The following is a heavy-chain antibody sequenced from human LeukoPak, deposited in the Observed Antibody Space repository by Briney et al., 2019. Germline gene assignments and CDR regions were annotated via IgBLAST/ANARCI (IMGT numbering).Heavy chain of an antibody. V-gene: IGHV1-18*04. D-gene: IGHD2-2*01. CDR3: ARDCSSTSCLRDYYYYGMDV. Sequence: GESLKISCKGSGYSFTSYWIGWVRQAPGQGLEWMGWISAYNGNTNYAQKLQGRVTMTTDTSTSTAYMELRSLRSDDTAVYYCARDCSSTSCLRDYYYYGMDVWGQGTTVTVSS. J-gene: IGHJ6*02. CDR2: ISAYNGNT. CDR1: GYSFTSYW.